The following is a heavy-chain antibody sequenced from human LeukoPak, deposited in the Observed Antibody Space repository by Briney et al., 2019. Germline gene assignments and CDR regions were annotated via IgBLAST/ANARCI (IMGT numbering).Heavy chain of an antibody. CDR3: ARQQDSSGSRDAFDI. D-gene: IGHD3-22*01. J-gene: IGHJ3*02. CDR2: IYYSGST. Sequence: PSETLSLTCTVSGGSISSYYWSWIRQPPGKGLEWIGYIYYSGSTNYNPSLKSRVTTSVDTSKNQFSLKLSSVTAADTAVYYCARQQDSSGSRDAFDIWGQGTMVTVSS. CDR1: GGSISSYY. V-gene: IGHV4-59*08.